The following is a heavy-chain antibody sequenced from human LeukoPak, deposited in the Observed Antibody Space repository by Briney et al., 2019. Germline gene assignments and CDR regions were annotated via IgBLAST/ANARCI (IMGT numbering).Heavy chain of an antibody. CDR1: GLSFSNYG. Sequence: GGSLRLSCAASGLSFSNYGMQWVRQAPGKGLECVAVIWYDGSNEYYTDSVMGRFTISRDNSKNTLYLQMNSLRAEDTAVYYCAAYYASESDHYWGQGTLVTVSS. CDR3: AAYYASESDHY. CDR2: IWYDGSNE. V-gene: IGHV3-33*01. J-gene: IGHJ4*02. D-gene: IGHD3-10*01.